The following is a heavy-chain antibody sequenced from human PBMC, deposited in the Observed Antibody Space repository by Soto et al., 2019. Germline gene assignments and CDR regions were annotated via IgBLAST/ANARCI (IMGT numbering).Heavy chain of an antibody. V-gene: IGHV4-31*03. Sequence: SETLSLTCTVSGGSNIRDGYYWSWIRQHPGKGLEWIAYISYSGSSYSNPSLKSRVTISADTSKNQFSLRLTFVTAADTAVYFCARATPAGSADFWGQGTLVTVSS. CDR1: GGSNIRDGYY. D-gene: IGHD2-2*01. J-gene: IGHJ4*02. CDR3: ARATPAGSADF. CDR2: ISYSGSS.